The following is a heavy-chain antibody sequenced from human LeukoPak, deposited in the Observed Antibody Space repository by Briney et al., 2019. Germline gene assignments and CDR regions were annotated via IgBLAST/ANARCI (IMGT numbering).Heavy chain of an antibody. CDR2: IYYSGST. CDR3: AKLVGATPLFDY. J-gene: IGHJ4*02. Sequence: SETLSLTCSVSGGSISSSSNYYWGWIRQPPGKGLEWIGSIYYSGSTYYNTSLKSRVTISVDTSKNQFSLKLSSVTAADTAVYYCAKLVGATPLFDYWGQGTLVTVSS. CDR1: GGSISSSSNYY. D-gene: IGHD1-26*01. V-gene: IGHV4-39*07.